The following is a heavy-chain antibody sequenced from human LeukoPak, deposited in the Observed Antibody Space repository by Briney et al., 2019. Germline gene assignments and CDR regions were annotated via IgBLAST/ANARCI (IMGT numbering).Heavy chain of an antibody. CDR3: ARGPAAIHP. J-gene: IGHJ5*02. D-gene: IGHD2-2*01. CDR1: GYSLTNHY. V-gene: IGHV4-34*12. CDR2: VLHTGGT. Sequence: SETLSLTCAVYGYSLTNHYWIWIRQPPGKRLEWVGEVLHTGGTNYNPSLKSRVTISVDTSKNQFFLKLTSVTAADTAVYYCARGPAAIHPWGPGTLVTVSS.